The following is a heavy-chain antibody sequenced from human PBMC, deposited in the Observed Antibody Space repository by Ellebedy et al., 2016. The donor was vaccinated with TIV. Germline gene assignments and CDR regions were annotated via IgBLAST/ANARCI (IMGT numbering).Heavy chain of an antibody. CDR1: GFTFSSYA. Sequence: GESLKISCTASGFTFSSYAMGWVRQTPGKGLEWVSGMYGSGRGISYSESVKGRFIISRDNSKNTLYLEMNNLRAEDTAIYYCAKDQVAGDGRWVFDSWGQGTVVTVSS. J-gene: IGHJ3*01. V-gene: IGHV3-23*01. CDR3: AKDQVAGDGRWVFDS. CDR2: MYGSGRGI. D-gene: IGHD5-24*01.